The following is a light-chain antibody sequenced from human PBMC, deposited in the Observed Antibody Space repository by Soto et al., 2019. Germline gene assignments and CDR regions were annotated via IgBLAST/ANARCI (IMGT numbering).Light chain of an antibody. J-gene: IGKJ4*01. V-gene: IGKV3-20*01. Sequence: EIVLTQSPGTLSLSPGERATLSCRASQSVNSNYLAWYQQKPGQAPRLLIYGVSLRASGIPDRFTGSGSGTDFTLTISRLEPEDFAVYSCQQYGSSSLTFGGGTKVDIK. CDR3: QQYGSSSLT. CDR1: QSVNSNY. CDR2: GVS.